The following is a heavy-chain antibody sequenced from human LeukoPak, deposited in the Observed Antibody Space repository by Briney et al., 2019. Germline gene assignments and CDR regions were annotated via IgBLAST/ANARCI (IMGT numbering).Heavy chain of an antibody. J-gene: IGHJ5*02. Sequence: KSSETLSLTCTVSGHFITSGYYWGWIRQSPGKGLEWIGSIYHSGTTYFNPSLKSRVTISVDTSKNQFALKLNSVTAADTAVYYCASLTTIYSWFDPWGQGILVTVSS. CDR1: GHFITSGYY. D-gene: IGHD4-17*01. CDR2: IYHSGTT. V-gene: IGHV4-38-2*02. CDR3: ASLTTIYSWFDP.